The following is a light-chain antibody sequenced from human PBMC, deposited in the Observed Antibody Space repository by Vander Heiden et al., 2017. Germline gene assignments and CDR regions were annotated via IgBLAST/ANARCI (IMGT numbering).Light chain of an antibody. Sequence: SYLLTPPPSVSVPPGQTARLTCGGNNIRSESVHGYQQKPGQAPVLVVYDDNDRPSGIPDRFSGSNSGNTATLTISRVEAGDEADYDCQVWESSSDQGVFGGGTKLTVL. CDR2: DDN. CDR1: NIRSES. CDR3: QVWESSSDQGV. V-gene: IGLV3-21*02. J-gene: IGLJ3*02.